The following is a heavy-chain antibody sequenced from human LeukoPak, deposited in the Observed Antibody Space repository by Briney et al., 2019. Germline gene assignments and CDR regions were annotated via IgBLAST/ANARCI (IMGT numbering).Heavy chain of an antibody. CDR2: ISWNSGNI. CDR3: AKVDGYNSGWYDS. Sequence: PGRSLRLSCAASGFTFDDCGMHWVRHPPGKGLEWVSGISWNSGNIGYADSVKGRFTISRDNAKNSLYLQMNSLRAEDTALYYCAKVDGYNSGWYDSWGQGTLVTVSS. V-gene: IGHV3-9*01. CDR1: GFTFDDCG. D-gene: IGHD6-19*01. J-gene: IGHJ5*01.